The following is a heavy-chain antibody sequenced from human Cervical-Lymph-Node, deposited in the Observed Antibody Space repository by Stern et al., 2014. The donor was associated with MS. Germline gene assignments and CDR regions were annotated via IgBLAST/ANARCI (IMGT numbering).Heavy chain of an antibody. Sequence: VQLVESGAGVVQPGRSLRISCAVSGFTFNKYGMHWVPQAPGKGPEWMAAISSDGSDEFYADSVKGRFTISRDNSKCTLFLQMNTLRLEDTAVYYWAKTRGTRYRPLDDWGQGTLVAVSA. CDR3: AKTRGTRYRPLDD. V-gene: IGHV3-30*18. CDR2: ISSDGSDE. D-gene: IGHD1-26*01. J-gene: IGHJ4*02. CDR1: GFTFNKYG.